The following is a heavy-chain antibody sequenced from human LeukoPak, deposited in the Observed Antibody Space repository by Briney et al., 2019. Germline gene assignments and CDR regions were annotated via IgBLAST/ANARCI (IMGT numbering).Heavy chain of an antibody. D-gene: IGHD2-2*01. CDR2: INPNSGGT. J-gene: IGHJ4*02. Sequence: ASVKVSFKGSGYTFTGYYMHWVRQAPGQGLEWMGWINPNSGGTNYAQKFQGRVTMTRDTSISTAYMELTRLRSDDTAVYYCARDNGRGIVDGAAAIDYCVQGTLVTVSS. CDR3: ARDNGRGIVDGAAAIDY. CDR1: GYTFTGYY. V-gene: IGHV1-2*02.